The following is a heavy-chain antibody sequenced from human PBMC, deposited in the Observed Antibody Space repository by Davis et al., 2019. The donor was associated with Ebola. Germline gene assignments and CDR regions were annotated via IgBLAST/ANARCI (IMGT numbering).Heavy chain of an antibody. CDR3: AKHIGY. D-gene: IGHD2-21*01. Sequence: GESLKISCAASGFTFSSYWMSWVRQAPGTFLEWVANIKQDGSEKYYVDSVKGRFTISRDNAKNSLYLQMNSLRAEDTAVYYCAKHIGYWGQGTLVTVSS. V-gene: IGHV3-7*01. CDR2: IKQDGSEK. CDR1: GFTFSSYW. J-gene: IGHJ4*02.